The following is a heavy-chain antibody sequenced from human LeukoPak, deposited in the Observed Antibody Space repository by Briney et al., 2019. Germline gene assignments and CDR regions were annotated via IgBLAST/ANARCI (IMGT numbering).Heavy chain of an antibody. CDR2: IYYSGST. V-gene: IGHV4-59*01. D-gene: IGHD1-14*01. J-gene: IGHJ3*02. CDR1: GGSISSYY. CDR3: ARGPSGSGDAFDI. Sequence: PSETLSLTCTVSGGSISSYYWSWIRQPPGKGLEWIGYIYYSGSTNYNPSLKSRVTISVVTSKNQFSLKLSSVTAADTAVYYCARGPSGSGDAFDIWGQGTMVTVSS.